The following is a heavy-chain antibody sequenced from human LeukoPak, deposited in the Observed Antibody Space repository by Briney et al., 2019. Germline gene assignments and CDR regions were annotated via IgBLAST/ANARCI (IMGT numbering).Heavy chain of an antibody. D-gene: IGHD3-22*01. J-gene: IGHJ6*03. CDR2: ITSSSSYI. CDR1: GFTFSHYT. Sequence: GGSLRLSCAASGFTFSHYTMNWVRQAPGKGLEWVSSITSSSSYIYYADSLKGRFTISRNNAKNSLYLQMNSLGAEDTAVYYCARGDYYDHSGYSRHLRYYYYYMDVWGKGTTVTVSS. CDR3: ARGDYYDHSGYSRHLRYYYYYMDV. V-gene: IGHV3-21*01.